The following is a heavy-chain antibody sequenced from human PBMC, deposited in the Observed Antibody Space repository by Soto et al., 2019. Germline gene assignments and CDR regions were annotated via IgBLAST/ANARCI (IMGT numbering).Heavy chain of an antibody. V-gene: IGHV4-39*01. J-gene: IGHJ4*02. CDR3: HRVWFGEEAGGSFDY. CDR1: GGSISSSSYY. D-gene: IGHD3-10*01. CDR2: IYYSGST. Sequence: QLQLQESGPGLVKPSETLSLTCTVSGGSISSSSYYWGWIRQPPGKGLEWIGSIYYSGSTYYNPSLKSRVTISVDTSKNQFSLKLSSVTAADTAVYYCHRVWFGEEAGGSFDYWGQGTLVTVSS.